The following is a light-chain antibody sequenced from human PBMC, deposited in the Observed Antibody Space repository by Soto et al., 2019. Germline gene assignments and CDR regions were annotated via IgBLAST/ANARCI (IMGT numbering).Light chain of an antibody. V-gene: IGKV1-33*01. Sequence: DIQMTQSPSSLSASVGARVTFTCQASQDISNNLNWYQQKPGEAPKLLINAASNLETGVPSRFSGRGSGTDFAFTISSLQPEDIGTYYWQQYENVPFTFGPGTKVNIK. CDR1: QDISNN. CDR3: QQYENVPFT. CDR2: AAS. J-gene: IGKJ3*01.